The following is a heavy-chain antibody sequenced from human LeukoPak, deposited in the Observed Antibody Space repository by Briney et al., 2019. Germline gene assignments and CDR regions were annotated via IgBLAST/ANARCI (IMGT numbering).Heavy chain of an antibody. Sequence: SETLSLTCTVSGCSISSYYWSWIPPPPGKGPEGIWYIYTSGSTNYNPSLKSRVTISVDTSKNQFSLKLSSVTAADTAVYYCARAYCSSTSCSAPMDVWGKGTTVTVSS. J-gene: IGHJ6*03. CDR2: IYTSGST. CDR1: GCSISSYY. CDR3: ARAYCSSTSCSAPMDV. D-gene: IGHD2-2*01. V-gene: IGHV4-4*09.